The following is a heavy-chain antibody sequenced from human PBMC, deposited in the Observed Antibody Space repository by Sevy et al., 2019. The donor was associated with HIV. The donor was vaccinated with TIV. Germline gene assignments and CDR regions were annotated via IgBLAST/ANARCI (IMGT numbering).Heavy chain of an antibody. V-gene: IGHV4-59*01. CDR1: GDSISSSY. J-gene: IGHJ6*02. Sequence: ETLSLPCTVSGDSISSSYWSWIRQPPGKGLEWIGYIYYSGITNYNPSLKSRVTISRDMSKNQFSLKLSSVTAADTAVYYCARGSQYYYYAMDVWGQGTTVTVSS. CDR2: IYYSGIT. CDR3: ARGSQYYYYAMDV.